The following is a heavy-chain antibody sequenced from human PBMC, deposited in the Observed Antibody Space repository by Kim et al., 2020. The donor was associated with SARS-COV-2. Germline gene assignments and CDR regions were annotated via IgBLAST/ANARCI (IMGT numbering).Heavy chain of an antibody. CDR3: AREPIGATGSGMDV. J-gene: IGHJ6*02. CDR1: GYTFSDYY. CDR2: IKPNSGGT. V-gene: IGHV1-2*06. Sequence: ASVKVSFKASGYTFSDYYMHWVRQAPGQGLEWMGRIKPNSGGTTYGQKFQGRVTMTRDTSISTAYMELSRLRSDDTAVYYCAREPIGATGSGMDVWGQGTTVTVSS. D-gene: IGHD6-13*01.